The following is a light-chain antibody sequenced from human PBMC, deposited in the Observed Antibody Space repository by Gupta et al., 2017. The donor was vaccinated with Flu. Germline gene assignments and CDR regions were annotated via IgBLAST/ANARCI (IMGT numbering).Light chain of an antibody. J-gene: IGKJ5*01. CDR3: QQYTSLIT. V-gene: IGKV1-33*01. CDR1: EDISTY. CDR2: DAS. Sequence: IQMTQSPPSLSASVRARVTITCQAIEDISTYLNWYQQKPGKAPKLLIYDASYLETGVPTRFSGSGSGTVFTFTISSLQPEDIATYYCQQYTSLITFGQGTRLEI.